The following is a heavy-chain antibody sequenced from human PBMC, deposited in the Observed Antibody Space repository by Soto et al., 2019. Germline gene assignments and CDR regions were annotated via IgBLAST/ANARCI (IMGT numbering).Heavy chain of an antibody. Sequence: QLVQSGAEVKKPGESLRISCRTSGYSFPSYWIGWVRQKPGKGLEWMGIIYAGDSNTRYSPSFEGQVTLSVDKSIGTAYLQWSSLKASDSGTYYCARRVATIEGGWFDFWGQGSHVTVSS. J-gene: IGHJ4*02. CDR1: GYSFPSYW. CDR3: ARRVATIEGGWFDF. D-gene: IGHD3-3*01. V-gene: IGHV5-51*01. CDR2: IYAGDSNT.